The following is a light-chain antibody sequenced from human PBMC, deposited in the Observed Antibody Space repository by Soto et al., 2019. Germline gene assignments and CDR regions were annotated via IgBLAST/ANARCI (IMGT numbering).Light chain of an antibody. V-gene: IGKV3-15*01. CDR3: QQYNNWQLT. CDR1: QSVSSN. J-gene: IGKJ1*01. CDR2: GAS. Sequence: EIVMTQSPATLSVSPGERATLSCRASQSVSSNLAWYQQKPGQAPRLLIYGASTRATGIPARFSGSGSGTEFTLTISSLQSEDFAVYYCQQYNNWQLTFGQGTKVEIK.